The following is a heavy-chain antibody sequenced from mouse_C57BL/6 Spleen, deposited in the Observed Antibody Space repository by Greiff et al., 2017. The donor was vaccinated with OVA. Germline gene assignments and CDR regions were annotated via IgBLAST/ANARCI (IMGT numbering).Heavy chain of an antibody. D-gene: IGHD2-4*01. CDR1: GYTFTSYD. CDR2: IYPRDGST. CDR3: ARSRPYDYDGAMDY. Sequence: VKLVESGPELVKPGASVKLSCKASGYTFTSYDINWVKQRPGQGLEWIGWIYPRDGSTKYNEKFKGKATLTVDTSSSTAYMELHSLTSEDSAVYFCARSRPYDYDGAMDYWGQGTSVTVSS. V-gene: IGHV1-85*01. J-gene: IGHJ4*01.